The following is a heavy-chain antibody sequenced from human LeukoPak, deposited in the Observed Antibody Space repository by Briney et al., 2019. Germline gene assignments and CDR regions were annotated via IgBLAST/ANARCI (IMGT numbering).Heavy chain of an antibody. CDR2: IRSKANSYAT. J-gene: IGHJ3*02. Sequence: AGGSLRLSCAASGFTFSGSAMHWVRQASGKGREWVGRIRSKANSYATAYAASVKGRFTISRDDSKNTAYLQMNSLKTEDTAVYYCTRPYYYDSSGYRRDIWGQGTMVTVSS. CDR3: TRPYYYDSSGYRRDI. CDR1: GFTFSGSA. V-gene: IGHV3-73*01. D-gene: IGHD3-22*01.